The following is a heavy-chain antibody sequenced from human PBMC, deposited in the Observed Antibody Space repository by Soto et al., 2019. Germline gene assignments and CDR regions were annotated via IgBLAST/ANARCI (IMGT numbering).Heavy chain of an antibody. Sequence: GGSLRLSCAASGFTFSSYSMNSVRQAPGKGLEWVSSISSSSSYIYYADPVKGRFTIARDNAKNSLDLQMISLRAEDTAVYYCARLSIAVAGTVHYWGQGTLVTVSS. D-gene: IGHD6-19*01. CDR1: GFTFSSYS. V-gene: IGHV3-21*01. CDR3: ARLSIAVAGTVHY. J-gene: IGHJ4*02. CDR2: ISSSSSYI.